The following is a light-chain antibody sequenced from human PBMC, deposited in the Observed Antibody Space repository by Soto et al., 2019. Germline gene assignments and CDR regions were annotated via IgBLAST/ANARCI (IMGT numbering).Light chain of an antibody. J-gene: IGLJ2*01. CDR1: SSDIGGHNY. CDR2: EVI. V-gene: IGLV2-8*01. Sequence: QSARTQPPSASGSPGQSVIISCTGTSSDIGGHNYVSWYQQHPGKAPKLLIYEVIQRPSGVPDRFSGSKSGNTASLTVSGLQAEDEADYYCTSYAGSDNVIFGGGTKLTVL. CDR3: TSYAGSDNVI.